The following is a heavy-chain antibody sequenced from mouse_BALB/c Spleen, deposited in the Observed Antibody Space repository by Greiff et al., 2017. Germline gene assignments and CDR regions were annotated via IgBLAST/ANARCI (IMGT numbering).Heavy chain of an antibody. CDR1: GFTFSSFG. J-gene: IGHJ2*01. CDR3: ARDDYDVPDY. V-gene: IGHV5-17*02. Sequence: EVQGVESGGGLVQPGGSRKLSCAASGFTFSSFGMHWVRQAPEKGLEWVAYISSGSSTIYYADTVKGRFTISRDNPKNTLFLQMTSLRSEDTAMYYCARDDYDVPDYWGQGTTLTVSS. CDR2: ISSGSSTI. D-gene: IGHD2-4*01.